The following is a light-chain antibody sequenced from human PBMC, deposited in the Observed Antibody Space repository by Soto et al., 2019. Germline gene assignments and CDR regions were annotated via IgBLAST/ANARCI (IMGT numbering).Light chain of an antibody. Sequence: DIVMTQSPDSLAVSLGERATINCKSSRNILYTNNKNYLVWYQQKPGQPPKLLISWASTRESGVPDRFSGSGSGTDFTLTISSLQADDVAVYYCQQCYSAPLTFGGGTKVEI. CDR1: RNILYTNNKNY. CDR2: WAS. J-gene: IGKJ4*01. V-gene: IGKV4-1*01. CDR3: QQCYSAPLT.